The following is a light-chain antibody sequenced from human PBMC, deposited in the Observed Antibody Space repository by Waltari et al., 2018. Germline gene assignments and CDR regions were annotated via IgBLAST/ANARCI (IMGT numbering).Light chain of an antibody. CDR2: DAS. CDR3: QHYVRLPVS. Sequence: EIVFTQSPGTLSFSPGERAPLSCRASQSVGKFLARYQQKPGQAPRLLIYDASISATGIPDRFSGSGSGTDFSLTISRLEPEDFALYYCQHYVRLPVSFGQGTKVGIK. V-gene: IGKV3-20*01. J-gene: IGKJ1*01. CDR1: QSVGKF.